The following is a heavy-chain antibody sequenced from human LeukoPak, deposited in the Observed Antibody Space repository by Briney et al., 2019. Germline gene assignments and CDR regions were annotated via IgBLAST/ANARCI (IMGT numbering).Heavy chain of an antibody. V-gene: IGHV1-69*04. CDR3: ASSGPRDGYKEYYFDY. CDR1: GGTFSSYA. J-gene: IGHJ4*02. D-gene: IGHD5-24*01. CDR2: IIPILGIA. Sequence: GASVKVSCKASGGTFSSYAISWVRQAPGQGLEWMGRIIPILGIANYAQKFQGRVTITADKSTSTAYMELSSLRSEDTAVYYCASSGPRDGYKEYYFDYWGQGTLVTVSS.